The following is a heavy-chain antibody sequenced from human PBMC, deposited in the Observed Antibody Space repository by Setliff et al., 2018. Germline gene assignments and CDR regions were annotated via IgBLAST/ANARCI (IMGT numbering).Heavy chain of an antibody. D-gene: IGHD2-2*01. Sequence: ASVKVSCKASGGTFSNIGISWVRQAPGQGLEWMGIINPSGGLTKYAQKFQGRVTMTSDTSTNTVYLEVSSLRSDDTAQYYCVRDRAAIVVGPPTAAFDIWGQGTMVTVSS. CDR2: INPSGGLT. J-gene: IGHJ3*02. CDR3: VRDRAAIVVGPPTAAFDI. V-gene: IGHV1-46*01. CDR1: GGTFSNIG.